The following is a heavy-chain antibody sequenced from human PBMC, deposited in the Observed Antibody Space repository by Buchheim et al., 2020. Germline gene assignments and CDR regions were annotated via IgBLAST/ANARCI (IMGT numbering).Heavy chain of an antibody. D-gene: IGHD3-22*01. Sequence: EVQLVESGGGLVQPGGSLKLSCAASGFTFSGSAIHWVRQASGKGLEWVGRIRSESNRYATANAASVKGRFTVSRDDSKNTAYLQMNSLETEDTAVYYCTRSRNYDTSGPDAFDIWGQGT. CDR2: IRSESNRYAT. CDR3: TRSRNYDTSGPDAFDI. CDR1: GFTFSGSA. J-gene: IGHJ3*02. V-gene: IGHV3-73*01.